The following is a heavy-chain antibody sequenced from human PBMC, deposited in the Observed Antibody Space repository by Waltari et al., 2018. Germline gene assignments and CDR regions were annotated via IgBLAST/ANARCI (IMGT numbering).Heavy chain of an antibody. CDR1: GYSISSGYY. J-gene: IGHJ5*02. Sequence: QVQLQESGPGLVKPSETLSLTCAVSGYSISSGYYWGWIRQPPGKGLEWIGSIYHSGSTYYNPSLKSRVTISVDTSKNQFSLKLSSVTAADTAVYYCARDVYYYDSSGYYFGWFDPWGQGTLVTVSS. V-gene: IGHV4-38-2*02. CDR2: IYHSGST. D-gene: IGHD3-22*01. CDR3: ARDVYYYDSSGYYFGWFDP.